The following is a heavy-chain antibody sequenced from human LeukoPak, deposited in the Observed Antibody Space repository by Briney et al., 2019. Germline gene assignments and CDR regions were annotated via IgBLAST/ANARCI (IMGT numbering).Heavy chain of an antibody. D-gene: IGHD3-10*01. Sequence: PGGSLRNSCAASGFTFSSYEMNWVRQAPGKGLEWVSYISSSGSTIYYADSVKGRFTISRDNAKNSLYLQMNSLRAEDTAVYYCARDWVTMVRTNYYYYGMDVWGKGTTVTVSS. J-gene: IGHJ6*04. CDR2: ISSSGSTI. CDR1: GFTFSSYE. V-gene: IGHV3-48*03. CDR3: ARDWVTMVRTNYYYYGMDV.